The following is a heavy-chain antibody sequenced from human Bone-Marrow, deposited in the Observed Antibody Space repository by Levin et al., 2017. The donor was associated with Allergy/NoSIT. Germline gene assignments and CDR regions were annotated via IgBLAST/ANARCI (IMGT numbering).Heavy chain of an antibody. J-gene: IGHJ4*02. CDR2: ISAGSGDHT. D-gene: IGHD3-9*01. CDR1: GVFSMYA. Sequence: HPGGSLRLSCAASGVFSMYAMTWVRQGPGKGLEWVSAISAGSGDHTHYGDSVRGRFTISRDNRKNTLYLQMNSLRAEDTAVYYCAKIEGRSLFALRYWRGSVYYFDHWGQGTLVTVSS. V-gene: IGHV3-23*01. CDR3: AKIEGRSLFALRYWRGSVYYFDH.